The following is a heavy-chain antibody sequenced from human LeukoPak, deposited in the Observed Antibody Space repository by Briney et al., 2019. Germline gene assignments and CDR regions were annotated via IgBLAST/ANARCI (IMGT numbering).Heavy chain of an antibody. CDR1: VFSLSTSGVG. CDR3: ANANLVVVVAATPFDY. Sequence: SGPTLVNPTQTLTLTCTFSVFSLSTSGVGVGWIRQPPRKALEWLPLIYWDDSSRYSPSLNSRLTITTDTSKDQLVLTMTHIDPVDTATYYCANANLVVVVAATPFDYWGQGTLVTVSS. D-gene: IGHD2-15*01. CDR2: IYWDDSS. J-gene: IGHJ4*02. V-gene: IGHV2-5*02.